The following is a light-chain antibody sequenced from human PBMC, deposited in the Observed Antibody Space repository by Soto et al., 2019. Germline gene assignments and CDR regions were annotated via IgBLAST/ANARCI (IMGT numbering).Light chain of an antibody. Sequence: DIQMTQSPSTLSASVGDRVTITCQASQDIGNFLSWYQQKPGKVPKLLIFDASNLETGVPSRFSGSGSGTDFTFTISSLQPEDIATYYCQQYDNLPLTFGGGTKVEIK. CDR2: DAS. CDR1: QDIGNF. CDR3: QQYDNLPLT. J-gene: IGKJ4*01. V-gene: IGKV1-33*01.